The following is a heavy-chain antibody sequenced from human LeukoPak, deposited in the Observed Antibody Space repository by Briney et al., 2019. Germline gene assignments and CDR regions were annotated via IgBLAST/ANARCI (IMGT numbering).Heavy chain of an antibody. Sequence: GGSLRLSCAASGFTFSSYAMSWVRQAPGKGLEWVSAISGSGGSTYYADSVKGRFTISRDNSKNTLYLQMNSLRAEDTAVYYCAKGDIVVVVAATPMDYWGQGTLVTVSS. CDR3: AKGDIVVVVAATPMDY. J-gene: IGHJ4*02. CDR1: GFTFSSYA. D-gene: IGHD2-15*01. CDR2: ISGSGGST. V-gene: IGHV3-23*01.